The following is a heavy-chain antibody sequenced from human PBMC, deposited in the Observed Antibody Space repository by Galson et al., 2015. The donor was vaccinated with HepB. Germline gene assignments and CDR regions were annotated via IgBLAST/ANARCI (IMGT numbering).Heavy chain of an antibody. CDR1: GYTLTELS. CDR3: ATFWRTAMVYYYYGMDV. V-gene: IGHV1-24*01. CDR2: FDPEDGET. J-gene: IGHJ6*02. Sequence: SVKVSCKVSGYTLTELSMHWVRQAPGKGLEWMGGFDPEDGETIYAQKFQGRVTMTEDTSTDTAYMELSSLRSEDTAVYYCATFWRTAMVYYYYGMDVWGQGTTVTVSS. D-gene: IGHD5-18*01.